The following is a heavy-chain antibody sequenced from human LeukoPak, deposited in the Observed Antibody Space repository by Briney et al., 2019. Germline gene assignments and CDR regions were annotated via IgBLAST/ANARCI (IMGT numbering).Heavy chain of an antibody. CDR3: ASVHNSRTYWFDA. CDR2: IYYSGST. V-gene: IGHV4-61*03. J-gene: IGHJ5*02. CDR1: GHSITSSYY. Sequence: SETLSPTCTLSGHSITSSYYWCWIRQPPGKGLEWVGHIYYSGSTSYNPSLTSRATISVDTSKNHLSLKLSSVTAADTAVYYCASVHNSRTYWFDAWGQGTLVTVSS. D-gene: IGHD2-2*01.